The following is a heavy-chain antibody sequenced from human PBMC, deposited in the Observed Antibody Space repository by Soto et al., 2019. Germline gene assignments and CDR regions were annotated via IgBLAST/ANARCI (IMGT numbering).Heavy chain of an antibody. CDR1: GYMFTGNY. D-gene: IGHD3-22*01. J-gene: IGHJ4*02. Sequence: GASVKVSCKASGYMFTGNYMHWVRQAPGQGLEYMGWINPNSGATNYAQKFQGRVTMTWDTSISTAYVELSRLRSDDTAVYYCAPHYPDSSGYFDHWGQGTLVTVLL. V-gene: IGHV1-2*02. CDR2: INPNSGAT. CDR3: APHYPDSSGYFDH.